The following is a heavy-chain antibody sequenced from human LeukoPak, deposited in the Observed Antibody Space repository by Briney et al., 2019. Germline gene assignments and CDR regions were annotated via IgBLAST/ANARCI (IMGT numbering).Heavy chain of an antibody. CDR2: ISYIGTT. D-gene: IGHD4-17*01. V-gene: IGHV4-59*11. Sequence: MTSETLSLTCAVSGDSFSSHYWTWIRQPPGRGLEWIGYISYIGTTNYNPSLKSRVTISIDSSKNQFSLELSSVTTADTAVYYCARDLVTVTKGFDIWGLGTMVSVSS. J-gene: IGHJ3*02. CDR3: ARDLVTVTKGFDI. CDR1: GDSFSSHY.